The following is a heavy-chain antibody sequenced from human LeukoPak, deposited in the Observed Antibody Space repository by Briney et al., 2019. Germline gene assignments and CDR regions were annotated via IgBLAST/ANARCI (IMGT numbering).Heavy chain of an antibody. CDR1: GFTFISYS. CDR2: ITGNGGGT. Sequence: PGGSLRLSCVASGFTFISYSMHWVRQAPGKGLEWVSAITGNGGGTFYADSVKGRFTISRDNSKSTLYMQMNSLRAEDTAVYYCAKRDSSGYFYFDYWGQGTLVTVSS. D-gene: IGHD3-22*01. J-gene: IGHJ4*02. CDR3: AKRDSSGYFYFDY. V-gene: IGHV3-23*01.